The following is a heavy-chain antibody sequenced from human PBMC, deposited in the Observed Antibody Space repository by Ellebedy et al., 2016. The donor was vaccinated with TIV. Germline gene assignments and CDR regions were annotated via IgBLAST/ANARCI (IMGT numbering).Heavy chain of an antibody. CDR1: GFTFSDYY. D-gene: IGHD6-19*01. CDR2: ISSSSTYT. CDR3: ARATDSSGWYVRDY. V-gene: IGHV3-11*06. J-gene: IGHJ4*02. Sequence: GGSLRLSCAASGFTFSDYYMSWIRQAPGKGLEWVSYISSSSTYTNYADSVKGRFTISRDNAKNSLYLQMNSLRAEDTAVYYCARATDSSGWYVRDYWGQGTLVTVSS.